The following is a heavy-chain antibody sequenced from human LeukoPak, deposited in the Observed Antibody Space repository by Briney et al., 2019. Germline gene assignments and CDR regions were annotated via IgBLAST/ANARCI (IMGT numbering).Heavy chain of an antibody. J-gene: IGHJ6*04. D-gene: IGHD3-10*02. CDR3: AELGITMIGGV. V-gene: IGHV3-20*04. Sequence: GSLRLSCAASGFTFDDHGMSWVRQAPGKGLEWVSGIKWNGGRTGYADSVKGRFTISRDNAKNSVYLQMNSLRAEDTAVYYCAELGITMIGGVWGKGTTVTISS. CDR2: IKWNGGRT. CDR1: GFTFDDHG.